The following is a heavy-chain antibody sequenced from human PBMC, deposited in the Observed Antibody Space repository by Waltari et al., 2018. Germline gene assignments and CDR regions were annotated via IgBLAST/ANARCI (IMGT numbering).Heavy chain of an antibody. CDR1: GGTFSSYA. CDR3: ARGSYCSGGSCYPPTVPYFDY. D-gene: IGHD2-15*01. Sequence: QVQLVQSGAEVKKPGSSVKVSCKASGGTFSSYAISWVRQAPGQGLEWMGGIIPSFGTANYAQKFQGRVTITTDESTSTAYMELSSLRSEDTAVYYCARGSYCSGGSCYPPTVPYFDYWGQGTLVTVSS. J-gene: IGHJ4*02. V-gene: IGHV1-69*05. CDR2: IIPSFGTA.